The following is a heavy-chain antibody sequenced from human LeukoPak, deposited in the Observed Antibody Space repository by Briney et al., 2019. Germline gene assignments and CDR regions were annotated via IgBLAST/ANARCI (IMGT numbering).Heavy chain of an antibody. J-gene: IGHJ6*02. CDR1: GFTFSSYS. CDR3: ARVVGAGYYGMDV. CDR2: ISSSSSYI. D-gene: IGHD1-26*01. V-gene: IGHV3-21*04. Sequence: GGSLRLSCAASGFTFSSYSMNWVRQAPGKGLEWVSSISSSSSYIYYADSVKGRFTISRENAKNSLYLQMNSLRAEDTAVYYCARVVGAGYYGMDVWGQGTTVTVSS.